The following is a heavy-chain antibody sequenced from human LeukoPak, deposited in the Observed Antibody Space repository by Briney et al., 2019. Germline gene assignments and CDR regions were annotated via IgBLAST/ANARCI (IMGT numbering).Heavy chain of an antibody. CDR2: IYSGATT. Sequence: GGSLRLSCAASGFTLSTYYMNWVRQAPGKGLEWVSIIYSGATTYADSVKGRFTISRDTSKNTVSLQMNSLRADDTAVYFCARVGDHLHWNLDLWGRGTLVTVSS. CDR3: ARVGDHLHWNLDL. CDR1: GFTLSTYY. J-gene: IGHJ2*01. V-gene: IGHV3-53*01. D-gene: IGHD5-24*01.